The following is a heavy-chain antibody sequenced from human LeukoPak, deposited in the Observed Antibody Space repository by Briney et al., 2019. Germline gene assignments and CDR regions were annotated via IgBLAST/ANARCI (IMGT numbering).Heavy chain of an antibody. CDR1: GGSISSHY. V-gene: IGHV4-59*08. CDR3: ARRSTYCSSTSCYYWFDP. J-gene: IGHJ5*02. D-gene: IGHD2-2*01. CDR2: IYYSGST. Sequence: SETLSLTCTVSGGSISSHYWSWIRQPPGKGLEWIGYIYYSGSTNYNPSLKSRVTISVDTSKNQFSLKLSSVTAADTAVYYCARRSTYCSSTSCYYWFDPWGQGTLVTVSS.